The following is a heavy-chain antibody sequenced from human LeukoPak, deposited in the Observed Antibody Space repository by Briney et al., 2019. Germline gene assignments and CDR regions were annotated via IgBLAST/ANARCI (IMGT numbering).Heavy chain of an antibody. CDR3: VRGAMVSKPGDF. V-gene: IGHV4-39*02. D-gene: IGHD2-8*01. Sequence: SETLSLTCSVSGVSVNSRTFFWNWVRLPPGKGLEWIGSVYSTGNVYQSPSLQSRVAISVDASNNSFSLTLQSVTAADTGVYFCVRGAMVSKPGDFWGPGTLVIVSS. CDR2: VYSTGNV. CDR1: GVSVNSRTFF. J-gene: IGHJ4*02.